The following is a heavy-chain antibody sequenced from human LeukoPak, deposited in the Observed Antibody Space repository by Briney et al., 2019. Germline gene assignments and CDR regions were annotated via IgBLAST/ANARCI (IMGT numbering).Heavy chain of an antibody. CDR1: GGSISTYY. D-gene: IGHD4-23*01. J-gene: IGHJ1*01. CDR3: ARAPGGNAGNFQH. V-gene: IGHV4-59*01. Sequence: SETLSLTCAVYGGSISTYYWNWIRQPPGKGLEWIGYIYYSGSTNYNPSLKSRVTISVDTSKNHFSLKLSSVTAADTAVYYCARAPGGNAGNFQHWGQGTLVTVSS. CDR2: IYYSGST.